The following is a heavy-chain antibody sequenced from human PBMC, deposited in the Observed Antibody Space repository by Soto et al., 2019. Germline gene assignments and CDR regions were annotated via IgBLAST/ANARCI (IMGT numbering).Heavy chain of an antibody. CDR3: AREPQVEMATTNPFDY. V-gene: IGHV4-39*02. D-gene: IGHD1-1*01. Sequence: PSETLSLTCTVSGGSISSSSYYWGWIRQPPGKGLEWIGSIYYSGSTYYNPSLKSRVTISVDTSKNQFSLKLSSVTAADTAVYYCAREPQVEMATTNPFDYWGQGTLVTVSS. CDR2: IYYSGST. CDR1: GGSISSSSYY. J-gene: IGHJ4*02.